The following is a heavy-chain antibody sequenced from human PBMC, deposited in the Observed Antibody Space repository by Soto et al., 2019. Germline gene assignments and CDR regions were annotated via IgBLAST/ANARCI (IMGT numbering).Heavy chain of an antibody. J-gene: IGHJ4*02. Sequence: QVQLQQWGAGLLKPSETLSLTCAVYGGSFSGYYWSWIRQPPGKGLEWIGEINHSGSTNYNPSLKSRVAISVDTSKTPFSLKLSSVTAADTAVYYCARYMVRGVTYYFDYWGQGTLVTVSS. CDR2: INHSGST. CDR3: ARYMVRGVTYYFDY. D-gene: IGHD3-10*01. CDR1: GGSFSGYY. V-gene: IGHV4-34*01.